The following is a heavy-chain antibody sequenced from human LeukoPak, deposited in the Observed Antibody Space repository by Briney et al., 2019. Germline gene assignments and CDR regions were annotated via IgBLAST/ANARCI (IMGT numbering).Heavy chain of an antibody. CDR2: ICDSGST. CDR1: GGSIRSSYYY. CDR3: ARGRRVRGVMGYYYYYGMDV. D-gene: IGHD3-10*01. J-gene: IGHJ6*02. Sequence: SETLSLTCTVSGGSIRSSYYYWGWIRQPPGKGLEWIGSICDSGSTYYNPSLKSRVTISVDTSKNQFSLKLSSVTAADTAVYYCARGRRVRGVMGYYYYYGMDVWGQGTTVTVSS. V-gene: IGHV4-39*07.